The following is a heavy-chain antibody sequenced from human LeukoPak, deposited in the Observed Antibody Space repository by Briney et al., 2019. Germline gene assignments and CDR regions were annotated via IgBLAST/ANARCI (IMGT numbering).Heavy chain of an antibody. CDR1: GGSFSGYY. D-gene: IGHD6-13*01. J-gene: IGHJ5*02. CDR2: INHSGST. Sequence: SETLSLTCAVYGGSFSGYYWSWIRQPPGKGMEWIGEINHSGSTNYNPSLKSRVTISVDTSKNQFSLKLSSVTAADTAVYYCARARIAAAGNAHWFDPWGQGTLVTVSS. V-gene: IGHV4-34*01. CDR3: ARARIAAAGNAHWFDP.